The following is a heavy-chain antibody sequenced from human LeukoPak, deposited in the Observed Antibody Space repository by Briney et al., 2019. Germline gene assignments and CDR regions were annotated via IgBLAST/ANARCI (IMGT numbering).Heavy chain of an antibody. D-gene: IGHD3-3*01. CDR3: ARDGQRIFGPLWGPHFDY. CDR2: TVGSGTST. Sequence: LPGGSLRLSCAASGFTFSNYAMNWVRQAPGKGLEWVSATVGSGTSTYYADSVKGRFTISRDNSNNTLYLQMSSLRAEDTAVYYCARDGQRIFGPLWGPHFDYWGQGTLVTVSS. CDR1: GFTFSNYA. V-gene: IGHV3-23*01. J-gene: IGHJ4*02.